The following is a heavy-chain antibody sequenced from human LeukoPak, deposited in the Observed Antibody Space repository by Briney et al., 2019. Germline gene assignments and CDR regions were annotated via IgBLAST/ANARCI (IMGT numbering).Heavy chain of an antibody. Sequence: SVKVSCKASGGTFSSYAISWVRQAPGQGLEWMGRINPILGIANYAQKFQGRVTITADKSTSTAYMELSSLRSEDTAVYYCARGNGDQRNGAFDYWGQGTLVTVSS. CDR3: ARGNGDQRNGAFDY. CDR2: INPILGIA. CDR1: GGTFSSYA. D-gene: IGHD4-17*01. J-gene: IGHJ4*02. V-gene: IGHV1-69*04.